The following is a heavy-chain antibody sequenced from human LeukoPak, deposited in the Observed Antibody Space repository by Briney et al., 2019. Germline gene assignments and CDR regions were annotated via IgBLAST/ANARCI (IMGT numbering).Heavy chain of an antibody. CDR2: IYYSGST. CDR1: GGSISSSSYY. V-gene: IGHV4-39*01. Sequence: SETLSLTCTVSGGSISSSSYYWGWIRQPPGKGLEWIGSIYYSGSTYYNPSLKSRVTISVDTSKNQFSLKLSSVTAADTAVYYCARLYERWRRNGYFDLWGRGTLVTVSS. D-gene: IGHD6-19*01. CDR3: ARLYERWRRNGYFDL. J-gene: IGHJ2*01.